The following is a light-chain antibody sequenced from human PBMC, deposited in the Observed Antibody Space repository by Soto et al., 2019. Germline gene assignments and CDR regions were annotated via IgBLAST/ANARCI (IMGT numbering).Light chain of an antibody. CDR2: EVN. Sequence: QATLAQPASLSGSPGQSVTISCTGPRRDIGDSNFISWYQHSPGKAPRLLIYEVNNRPSGVSRRFSGSKAGNTASLTISGLLDDDEADYFCASFRSGTILVFGSGTKVTVL. J-gene: IGLJ1*01. CDR3: ASFRSGTILV. CDR1: RRDIGDSNF. V-gene: IGLV2-14*01.